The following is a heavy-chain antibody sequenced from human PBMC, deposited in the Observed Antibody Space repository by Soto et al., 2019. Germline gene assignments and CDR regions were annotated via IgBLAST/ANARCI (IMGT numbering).Heavy chain of an antibody. CDR1: GYTFTSYG. CDR3: ARVRAYCSSTSCYNYDY. J-gene: IGHJ4*02. Sequence: GASVKVSCKASGYTFTSYGISWVRQAPGQGLEWMGWISAYNGNTNYAQKPQGRVTMTTDTSTSTAYMELRSLRSDDTAVYYCARVRAYCSSTSCYNYDYWGQGTLVTV. V-gene: IGHV1-18*01. D-gene: IGHD2-2*02. CDR2: ISAYNGNT.